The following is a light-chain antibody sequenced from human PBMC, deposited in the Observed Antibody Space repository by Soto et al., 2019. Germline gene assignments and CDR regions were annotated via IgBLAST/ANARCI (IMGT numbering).Light chain of an antibody. CDR2: GAS. CDR3: QQYNNWPYT. Sequence: EIVMTQSPATLSVSPGERATLSCRASQSVSSNLAWYQQKPGQAPRLLIYGASTRATGIPARFSGSGSGTEFTLTISRLQSEDVAVYYCQQYNNWPYTFGPGTKLVIK. V-gene: IGKV3-15*01. CDR1: QSVSSN. J-gene: IGKJ2*01.